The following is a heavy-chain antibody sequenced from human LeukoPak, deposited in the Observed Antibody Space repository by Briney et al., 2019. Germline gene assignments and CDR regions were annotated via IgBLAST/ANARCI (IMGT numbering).Heavy chain of an antibody. CDR2: ISYDGSNK. CDR3: ARDGGSAWFLDY. J-gene: IGHJ4*02. Sequence: GGSLRLSCAASGFTFSSYGMHWVRQAPGKGLEWVAVISYDGSNKYYADSVKGRFTISRDNSKNTLYLQMNSLRAEDTAVYYCARDGGSAWFLDYWGQGTLVTVSS. V-gene: IGHV3-30*03. CDR1: GFTFSSYG. D-gene: IGHD6-19*01.